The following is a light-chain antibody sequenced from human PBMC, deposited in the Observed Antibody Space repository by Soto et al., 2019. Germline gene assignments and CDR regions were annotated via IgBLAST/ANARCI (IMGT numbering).Light chain of an antibody. V-gene: IGKV4-1*01. J-gene: IGKJ4*01. CDR3: QQYYSSLVT. Sequence: DIVMTQSPDSLAVSLGDRATINCKSNQSVLYSSNNKNYLAWYQQKPGQPPKLLIYWASTRESGVPDRFSGSGSGTDFTLTISSLQAEDVAVYYCQQYYSSLVTFGGGTKVEIK. CDR1: QSVLYSSNNKNY. CDR2: WAS.